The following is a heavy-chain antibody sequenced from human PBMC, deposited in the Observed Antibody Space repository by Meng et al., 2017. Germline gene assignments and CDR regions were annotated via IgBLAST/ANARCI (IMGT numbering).Heavy chain of an antibody. CDR2: IYTSGST. CDR1: GGSISSGSYY. V-gene: IGHV4-61*02. CDR3: ARKGYGPFYYYYGMDV. J-gene: IGHJ6*02. Sequence: SETLSLTCTVSGGSISSGSYYWSWIRQPAGKGLEWIGRIYTSGSTNYNPSLKSRVTISVDTSKNQFSLKLSTVTAADTAVYYCARKGYGPFYYYYGMDVWGQATTVTVSS. D-gene: IGHD3-16*01.